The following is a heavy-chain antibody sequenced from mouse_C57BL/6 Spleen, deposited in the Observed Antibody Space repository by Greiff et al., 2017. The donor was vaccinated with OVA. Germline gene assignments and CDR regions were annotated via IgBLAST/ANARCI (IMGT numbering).Heavy chain of an antibody. CDR3: AFSLYDGHGFDY. J-gene: IGHJ2*01. CDR1: GYTFTDYY. Sequence: EVQLQQSGPELVKPGASVKISCKASGYTFTDYYMNWVKQSHGKSLEWIGDINPNNGGTSYNQKFKGKATLTVDKSSSTAYMELRSLTSEDSAVYYCAFSLYDGHGFDYWGQGTTLTVSS. V-gene: IGHV1-26*01. D-gene: IGHD2-3*01. CDR2: INPNNGGT.